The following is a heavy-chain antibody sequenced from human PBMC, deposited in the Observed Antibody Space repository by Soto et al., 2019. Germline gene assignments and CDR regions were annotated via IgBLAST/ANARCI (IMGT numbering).Heavy chain of an antibody. J-gene: IGHJ4*02. V-gene: IGHV3-23*01. CDR2: ISSGGDNT. D-gene: IGHD2-15*01. Sequence: EVQLLESGGGLAQPGGSLRLSCAASGFTFSSKAISWVRQAPGKGLEWVSTISSGGDNTYYADSVKGRSTISRDNSRDTVHLQLNGLRAEDTPIYFCSKGLHCSGIPFYPNYYDYWGQGTPVTVSS. CDR3: SKGLHCSGIPFYPNYYDY. CDR1: GFTFSSKA.